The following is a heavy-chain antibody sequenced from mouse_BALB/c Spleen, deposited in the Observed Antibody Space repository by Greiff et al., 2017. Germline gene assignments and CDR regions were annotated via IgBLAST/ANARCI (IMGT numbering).Heavy chain of an antibody. D-gene: IGHD2-2*01. V-gene: IGHV1-80*01. J-gene: IGHJ2*01. CDR2: IYPGDGDT. CDR1: GYAFSSYW. CDR3: ARGDYGHDFDY. Sequence: VQLQQSGAELVRPGSSVKISCKASGYAFSSYWMNWVKQRPGQGLEWIGQIYPGDGDTNYNGKFKGKATLTADKSSSTAYMQLSSLTSEDSAVYFCARGDYGHDFDYWGQGTTLTVAS.